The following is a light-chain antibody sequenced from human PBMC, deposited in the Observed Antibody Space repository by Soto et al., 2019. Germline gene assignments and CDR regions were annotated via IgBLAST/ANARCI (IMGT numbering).Light chain of an antibody. CDR3: GTWDSSLSVVI. Sequence: QSVLTQPPSVSAAPGQKVTISCSGGSSNIGNNYVSWYQQLPGTAPKLLIYDNDKRPSGIPDRFSGSRSGTSGTLGITGLQTGDEADYYCGTWDSSLSVVIFGGGTKLTVL. CDR1: SSNIGNNY. J-gene: IGLJ2*01. CDR2: DND. V-gene: IGLV1-51*01.